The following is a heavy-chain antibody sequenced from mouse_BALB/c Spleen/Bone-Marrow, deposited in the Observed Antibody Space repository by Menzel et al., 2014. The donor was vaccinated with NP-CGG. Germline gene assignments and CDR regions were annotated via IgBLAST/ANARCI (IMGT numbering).Heavy chain of an antibody. V-gene: IGHV3-6*02. CDR1: GYSITSGYY. J-gene: IGHJ3*01. CDR3: ARGGYDGRGFAY. Sequence: VQLQQSGPGLVKPSQSLSLTCSVTGYSITSGYYWNWIRQFPENILEWMGYISYDGSNNYNPSLKNRISITRDTSKNQFFLKLNSMTTEDTATDDYARGGYDGRGFAYWGQGTLVTVSA. D-gene: IGHD2-14*01. CDR2: ISYDGSN.